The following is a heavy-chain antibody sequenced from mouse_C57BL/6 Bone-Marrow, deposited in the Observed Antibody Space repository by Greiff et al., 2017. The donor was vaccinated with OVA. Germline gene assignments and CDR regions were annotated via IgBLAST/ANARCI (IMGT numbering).Heavy chain of an antibody. D-gene: IGHD2-4*01. Sequence: QVQLKESGAELVRPGTSVKMSCKASGYTFTNYWIGWAKQRPGHGLEWIGDIYPGGGYTNYNEKFKGKATLTADKSSSTAYMQFSSLTSEDSAIYYCARKAYDYDGGSMDYWGQGTSVTVSS. CDR1: GYTFTNYW. V-gene: IGHV1-63*01. CDR2: IYPGGGYT. CDR3: ARKAYDYDGGSMDY. J-gene: IGHJ4*01.